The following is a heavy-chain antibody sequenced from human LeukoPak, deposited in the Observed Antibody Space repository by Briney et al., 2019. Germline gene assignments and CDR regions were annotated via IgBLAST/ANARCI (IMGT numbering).Heavy chain of an antibody. V-gene: IGHV1-46*01. CDR1: GYTFTSYY. J-gene: IGHJ4*02. D-gene: IGHD3-22*01. Sequence: ASVKVSCKASGYTFTSYYMHWVRQAPGQGLEWMGIINPSGGSTSYAQKFQGRVTMTRDTSTSTVYMELSSLRSEDTAVYYCARGEYYYDSSGYYSDYWGQGTLVTVSS. CDR2: INPSGGST. CDR3: ARGEYYYDSSGYYSDY.